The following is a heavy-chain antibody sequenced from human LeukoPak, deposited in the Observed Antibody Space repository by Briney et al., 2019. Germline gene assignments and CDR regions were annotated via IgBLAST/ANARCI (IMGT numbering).Heavy chain of an antibody. CDR3: ARHGLGYSSSWYGDY. D-gene: IGHD6-13*01. J-gene: IGHJ4*02. Sequence: GESLKISCQGSGYSFTSYWIGWVRQMPGKGLEWMGIIYPGDSNTEYNPSFQGQVTISADKSISTAYLQWSSLKASDTAMYYCARHGLGYSSSWYGDYWGQGTLVTVSS. CDR2: IYPGDSNT. V-gene: IGHV5-51*01. CDR1: GYSFTSYW.